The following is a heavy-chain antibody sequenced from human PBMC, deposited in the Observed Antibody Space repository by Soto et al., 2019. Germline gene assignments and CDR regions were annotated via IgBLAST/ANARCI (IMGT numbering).Heavy chain of an antibody. Sequence: GWSLRLSCEASVFTFSKFDMHWVRQPTGKGLEWVSTIGISGDTYYAVSVKGRFTISRDNAKNSLSLQMNSLRAGDTAVYFCARGQEVGAHFFDSWGQGTQVTVSS. CDR2: IGISGDT. CDR1: VFTFSKFD. V-gene: IGHV3-13*01. J-gene: IGHJ4*02. D-gene: IGHD2-15*01. CDR3: ARGQEVGAHFFDS.